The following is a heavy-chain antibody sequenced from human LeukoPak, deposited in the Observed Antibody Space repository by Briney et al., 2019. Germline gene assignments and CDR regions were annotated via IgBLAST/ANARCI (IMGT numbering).Heavy chain of an antibody. J-gene: IGHJ4*02. CDR1: GFTLSSFW. D-gene: IGHD3-10*01. Sequence: GGSLRLSCAASGFTLSSFWMHWVRQVPGKGLVWVSRINSDGSTTDYADSVKGRCTISRDNAKNTLYLQMSSLRAEDTAVYYCARGAWSASGNYLIDYWGQGTLVTVSS. CDR2: INSDGSTT. CDR3: ARGAWSASGNYLIDY. V-gene: IGHV3-74*01.